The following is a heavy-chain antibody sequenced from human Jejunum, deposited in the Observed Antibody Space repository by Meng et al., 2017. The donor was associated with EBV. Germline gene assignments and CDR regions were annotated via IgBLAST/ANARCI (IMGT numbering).Heavy chain of an antibody. CDR3: AKDRNYYIDY. CDR1: GFTFSGFW. V-gene: IGHV3-74*01. J-gene: IGHJ4*02. Sequence: VERVESGGGLIQPGGFLSLSCAASGFTFSGFWMYWVRQVPGKGLVWISRINGDGSRTTYADSVKDRFTISRDNAKNTLYLQMNSLRAEDTAVYYCAKDRNYYIDYWGQGTLVTVSS. CDR2: INGDGSRT.